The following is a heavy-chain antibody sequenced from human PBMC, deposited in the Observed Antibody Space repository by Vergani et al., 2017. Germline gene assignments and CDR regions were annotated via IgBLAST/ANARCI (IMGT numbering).Heavy chain of an antibody. V-gene: IGHV1-18*01. J-gene: IGHJ4*02. Sequence: QVQLVQSGAEVKKPGASVKVSCKASGYTFTSYGISWVRQAPGQGLEWMGWISAYNGNTNYAQKLQGRVTMTTDTSTSTAYMELRSLRSDDTAVYYCSRVECSSTSCYRGGLDYWGQGTLVTVSS. CDR1: GYTFTSYG. D-gene: IGHD2-2*01. CDR2: ISAYNGNT. CDR3: SRVECSSTSCYRGGLDY.